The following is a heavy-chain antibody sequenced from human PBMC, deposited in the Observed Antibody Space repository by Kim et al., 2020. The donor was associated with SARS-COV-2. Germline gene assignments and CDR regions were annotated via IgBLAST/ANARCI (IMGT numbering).Heavy chain of an antibody. CDR1: GYSFTSYW. D-gene: IGHD3-10*01. Sequence: GESLKISCKGSGYSFTSYWIGWVRQMPGKGLEWMGIIYPGDSDTRYSPSFQGQVTISADKSISTAYLQWSSLKASDTAMYYCARGGSQFGELDYYGMDVWGQGTTVTVSS. J-gene: IGHJ6*02. CDR2: IYPGDSDT. CDR3: ARGGSQFGELDYYGMDV. V-gene: IGHV5-51*01.